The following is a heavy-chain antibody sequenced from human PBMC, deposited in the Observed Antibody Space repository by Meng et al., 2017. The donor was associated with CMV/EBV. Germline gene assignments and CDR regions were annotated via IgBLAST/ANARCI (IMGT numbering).Heavy chain of an antibody. CDR1: GYTFTSYG. J-gene: IGHJ4*02. D-gene: IGHD2-2*02. V-gene: IGHV1-18*01. Sequence: ASVKVSCKASGYTFTSYGISWVRQAPGQGLEWMGWISAYYGNTNYAQKLQGRVTMTTDTSTSTAYMELRSLRSDDTAVYYCARDSTAAIPNPFDYWGQGTLVTVSS. CDR3: ARDSTAAIPNPFDY. CDR2: ISAYYGNT.